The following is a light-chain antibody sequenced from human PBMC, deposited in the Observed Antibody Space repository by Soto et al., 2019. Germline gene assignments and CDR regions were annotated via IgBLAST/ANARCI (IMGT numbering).Light chain of an antibody. CDR1: QSVSVW. J-gene: IGKJ2*01. CDR2: KAS. CDR3: PPYKTSSGYT. V-gene: IGKV1-5*03. Sequence: DIQMTQSPLTLSASVGDRVTITCRASQSVSVWVAWYQQKSGKAPKLLIYKASTLETGVSSRFSGSGSGTEFTLTISSVQPDDSAIYHCPPYKTSSGYTFGQGTKVEIX.